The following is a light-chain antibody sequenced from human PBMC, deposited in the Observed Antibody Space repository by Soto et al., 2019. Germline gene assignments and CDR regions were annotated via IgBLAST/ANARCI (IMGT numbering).Light chain of an antibody. CDR1: QSLRSTF. J-gene: IGKJ2*01. V-gene: IGKV3-20*01. Sequence: IVLTQSPGTLSLSPGERATLSCRASQSLRSTFLAWYQKKPGQPPRLLIYHASSRATGIPDRFSGSGSGTDFTLTISRLEPEDFAVYYCQHYDSSPYTFGQGTRLEI. CDR2: HAS. CDR3: QHYDSSPYT.